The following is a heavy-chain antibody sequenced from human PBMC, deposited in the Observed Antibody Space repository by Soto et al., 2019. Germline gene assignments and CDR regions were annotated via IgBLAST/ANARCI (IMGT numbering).Heavy chain of an antibody. J-gene: IGHJ4*02. Sequence: QVQLQQWGAGLLKPSETLSLTCAVYDGSANNYYWSWIRQPPGKGLEWIGEINHRGSTNYNAALKRRVTISEYTSRKQFSLELRFVTAAYTAVYYCARGGLIRGVLYYWGQGTLVTVSS. CDR2: INHRGST. D-gene: IGHD3-10*01. V-gene: IGHV4-34*01. CDR3: ARGGLIRGVLYY. CDR1: DGSANNYY.